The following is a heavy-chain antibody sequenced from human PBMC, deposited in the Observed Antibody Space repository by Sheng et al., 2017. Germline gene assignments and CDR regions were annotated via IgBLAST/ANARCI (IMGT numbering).Heavy chain of an antibody. CDR2: IYYSGNT. CDR1: GGSISSSSYY. CDR3: AGDGGLGTQLWVD. Sequence: QLQLQESGPGLVKPSETLSLTCTVSGGSISSSSYYWGWIRQPPGKGLEWIGTIYYSGNTYYNPSLKSRVTISVDTSENQFSLKLTSVTAADTAVYYCAGDGGLGTQLWVDWGQGTLVTVSS. V-gene: IGHV4-39*07. J-gene: IGHJ4*02. D-gene: IGHD5-18*01.